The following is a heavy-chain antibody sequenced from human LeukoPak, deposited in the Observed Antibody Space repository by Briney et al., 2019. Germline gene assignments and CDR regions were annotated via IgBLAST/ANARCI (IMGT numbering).Heavy chain of an antibody. V-gene: IGHV1-46*01. CDR3: ARDRGGYCSGGSCDYWFDP. D-gene: IGHD2-15*01. J-gene: IGHJ5*02. CDR1: GYTFTSYY. Sequence: GASVKVSCKASGYTFTSYYMHWVRQAPGRGLEWMGIINPSGGSTSYAQKFQGRVTMTRDTSTSTVYMELSSLRSEDTAVYYCARDRGGYCSGGSCDYWFDPWGQGTLVTVSS. CDR2: INPSGGST.